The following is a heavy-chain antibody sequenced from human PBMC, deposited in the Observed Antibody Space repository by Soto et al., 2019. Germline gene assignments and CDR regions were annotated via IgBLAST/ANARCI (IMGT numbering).Heavy chain of an antibody. CDR1: GFTFSSYA. V-gene: IGHV3-23*01. D-gene: IGHD3-9*01. J-gene: IGHJ4*02. CDR2: ISGSGGST. CDR3: AKAYYDILTGSDY. Sequence: PGGSLGLSCAASGFTFSSYAMSWVRQAPGKGLEWVSAISGSGGSTYYADSVKGRFTISRDNSKNTLYLQMNSLRAEDTAVYYCAKAYYDILTGSDYWGQGTLVTVSS.